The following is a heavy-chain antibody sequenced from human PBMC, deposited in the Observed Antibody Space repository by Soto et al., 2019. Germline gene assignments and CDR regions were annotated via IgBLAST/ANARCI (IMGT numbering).Heavy chain of an antibody. Sequence: QVQLVESGGGVVQPGRSLRLSCAASGFTFSSYGMHWVRQAPGKGLEWVAVISYDGSNKYYADSVKGRFTISRDNSKNTLYLQMNSLRAEDTAVYYCAKERKNWHLSDYWGQGTLVAVSS. J-gene: IGHJ4*02. CDR2: ISYDGSNK. V-gene: IGHV3-30*18. D-gene: IGHD1-1*01. CDR1: GFTFSSYG. CDR3: AKERKNWHLSDY.